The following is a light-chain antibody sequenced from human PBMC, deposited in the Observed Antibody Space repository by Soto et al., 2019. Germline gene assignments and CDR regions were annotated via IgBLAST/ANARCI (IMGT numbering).Light chain of an antibody. Sequence: EIVLTQSPVTLSLSPGERATLSCRASQSVGSYLAWYQQKPGQAPRLLIFDASSRATGIPARFSGSGSGTDFTLTISSLEPEDFAVYYCQQRSNWPKTFGQGTKVDIK. CDR3: QQRSNWPKT. J-gene: IGKJ1*01. V-gene: IGKV3-11*01. CDR2: DAS. CDR1: QSVGSY.